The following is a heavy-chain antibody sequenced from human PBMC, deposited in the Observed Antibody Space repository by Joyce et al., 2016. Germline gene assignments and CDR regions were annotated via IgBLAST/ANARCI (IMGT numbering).Heavy chain of an antibody. CDR1: GSSLSNSGVG. D-gene: IGHD6-25*01. CDR3: AHAPATDRYYGMDV. Sequence: QVTLKDSGPPLLKPPQTLPLTCPFSGSSLSNSGVGVGWIRQPPGKALEWLALIYWDDDKRYSSSLKSRLTITKDTSKNQVVLTMTNMDPVDTATYYCAHAPATDRYYGMDVWGQGTTVTVSS. J-gene: IGHJ6*02. CDR2: IYWDDDK. V-gene: IGHV2-5*02.